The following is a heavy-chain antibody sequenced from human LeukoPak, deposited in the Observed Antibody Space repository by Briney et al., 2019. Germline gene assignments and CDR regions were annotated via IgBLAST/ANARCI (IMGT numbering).Heavy chain of an antibody. CDR1: GFTFSSYS. D-gene: IGHD3-9*01. CDR3: ARGGDGGDYDILTGYYMDV. V-gene: IGHV3-21*01. J-gene: IGHJ6*03. CDR2: ISSSSSYI. Sequence: GESLKISCAASGFTFSSYSMNWVRQAPGKGLEWVSSISSSSSYIYYADSVKGRFTISRDNAKNSLYLQMNSLRAEDTAVYYCARGGDGGDYDILTGYYMDVWGKGTTVTVSS.